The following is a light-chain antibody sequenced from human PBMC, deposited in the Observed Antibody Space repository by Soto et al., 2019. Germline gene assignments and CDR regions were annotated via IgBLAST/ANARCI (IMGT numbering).Light chain of an antibody. V-gene: IGKV3-11*01. Sequence: EMVMTQSPAILSVSPGESATLSCRASQSVNSNYLAWYQQHPGQPPRLLIYGISTRATGIPARFSGSGSGTEFSLTISSLEPEDFAVYYCQQRSNWPPKITFGQGTRLEIK. J-gene: IGKJ5*01. CDR2: GIS. CDR3: QQRSNWPPKIT. CDR1: QSVNSNY.